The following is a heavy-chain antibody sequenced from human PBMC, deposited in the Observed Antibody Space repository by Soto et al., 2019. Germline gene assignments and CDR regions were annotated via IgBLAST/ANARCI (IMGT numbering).Heavy chain of an antibody. CDR2: INHSGSN. Sequence: PSETLSLTCVVSGGSFSTYYYNWIRQSPGKGLEWIGEINHSGSNNYSPSLKSRVTMSLDTSKNQFSLKLTSVTAADTAVYYRARGSFSSSSSWFDPWGRGTLVTVSS. D-gene: IGHD6-6*01. V-gene: IGHV4-34*01. CDR1: GGSFSTYY. CDR3: ARGSFSSSSSWFDP. J-gene: IGHJ5*02.